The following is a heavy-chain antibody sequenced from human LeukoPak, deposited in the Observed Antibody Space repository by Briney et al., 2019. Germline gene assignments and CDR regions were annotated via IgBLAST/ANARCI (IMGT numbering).Heavy chain of an antibody. J-gene: IGHJ6*03. Sequence: GESLKISCKGSGYSFTSYWIGWVRQMPGKGLEWVGIIYPGDSDTRYSPSFQGQVTISADKSISTAYLQWSSLKTSDTGMYYCARHRMEYSSSSAYYYYMDVWGKGTTVTVSS. CDR2: IYPGDSDT. V-gene: IGHV5-51*01. D-gene: IGHD6-6*01. CDR1: GYSFTSYW. CDR3: ARHRMEYSSSSAYYYYMDV.